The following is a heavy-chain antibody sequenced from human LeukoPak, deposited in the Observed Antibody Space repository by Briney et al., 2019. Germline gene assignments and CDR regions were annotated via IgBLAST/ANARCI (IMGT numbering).Heavy chain of an antibody. CDR3: TRDQTRYY. V-gene: IGHV3-49*04. Sequence: GALRLSCTASGFTFGDYAMTWVRQAPGKGLEWVGFIRSKVYGGTPEYAASVKGRFTISRDDSQGIAYLQMNSLKTEDTAVYYCTRDQTRYYWGQGTLVTVSS. CDR2: IRSKVYGGTP. J-gene: IGHJ4*02. CDR1: GFTFGDYA.